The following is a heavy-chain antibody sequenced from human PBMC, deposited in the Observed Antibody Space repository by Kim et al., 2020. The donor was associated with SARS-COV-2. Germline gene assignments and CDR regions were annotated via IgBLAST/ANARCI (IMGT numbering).Heavy chain of an antibody. V-gene: IGHV3-48*03. Sequence: GGSLRLSCVASRFSFSHYEMTWVRRSPGKGLEWIAYITSGGTTKYYADSVKGRFTISRDNAKNSLYLQMNSLRVEDTAIYYCTRTRLLGDFWGQGTLVTVSS. D-gene: IGHD2-15*01. CDR3: TRTRLLGDF. CDR1: RFSFSHYE. CDR2: ITSGGTTK. J-gene: IGHJ4*02.